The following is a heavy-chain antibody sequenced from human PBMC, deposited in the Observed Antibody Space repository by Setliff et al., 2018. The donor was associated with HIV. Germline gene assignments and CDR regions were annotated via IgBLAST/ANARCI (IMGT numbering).Heavy chain of an antibody. V-gene: IGHV4-59*01. CDR1: GVSIITYY. D-gene: IGHD2-21*01. Sequence: PETLSLTCFVSGVSIITYYWSWIRQPPGKGLEWIGYIFYSGSSNYNPSLKGRVTMSVDTSKTQFSLNLTSVTAADTAMYFCAASADGDCATTSCTNWFDPWGQGTLVTVSS. CDR3: AASADGDCATTSCTNWFDP. CDR2: IFYSGSS. J-gene: IGHJ5*02.